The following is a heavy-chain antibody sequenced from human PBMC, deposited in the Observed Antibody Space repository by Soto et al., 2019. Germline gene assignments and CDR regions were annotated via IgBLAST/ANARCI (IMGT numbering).Heavy chain of an antibody. D-gene: IGHD2-2*01. V-gene: IGHV3-30*03. CDR1: GFIFSNYG. Sequence: QVQLVESGGGVVQPGRSLRLSCAVSGFIFSNYGMHWVRQAPGKGLEWVAVISDDGSNKYYPDSVKGRFAISRDSPKNTLYLQMNSLRGEDTAVYYCARPRQPYYYYFGMDVWGQGTTVTVSS. J-gene: IGHJ6*02. CDR2: ISDDGSNK. CDR3: ARPRQPYYYYFGMDV.